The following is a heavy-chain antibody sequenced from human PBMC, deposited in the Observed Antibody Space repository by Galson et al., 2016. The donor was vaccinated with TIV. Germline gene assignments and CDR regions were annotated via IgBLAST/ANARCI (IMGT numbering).Heavy chain of an antibody. CDR1: GGTFSSYA. CDR3: ARGETYYDSKYFHH. J-gene: IGHJ1*01. D-gene: IGHD3-22*01. CDR2: IIGMSGTT. Sequence: SVKVPCKASGGTFSSYAISWVRQAPGQGLEWMGGIIGMSGTTNYAQKFQGRVTITADEITSTAYMELSSLRSDDTAVYFCARGETYYDSKYFHHWGQGTLVTVSS. V-gene: IGHV1-69*13.